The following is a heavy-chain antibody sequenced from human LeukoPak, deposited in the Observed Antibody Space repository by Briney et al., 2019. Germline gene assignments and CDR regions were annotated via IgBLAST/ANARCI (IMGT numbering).Heavy chain of an antibody. Sequence: GGSLRLSCAASGFTFSSYAISCVRQAPGKGLEWVSSISDSGGSTYYADSVKGRFTISRDNSKNTLYLQMNSLRAEDTAVYYCAKGCIAVAGPLNWFDPWGQGTLVTVSS. V-gene: IGHV3-23*01. CDR3: AKGCIAVAGPLNWFDP. CDR2: ISDSGGST. D-gene: IGHD6-19*01. J-gene: IGHJ5*02. CDR1: GFTFSSYA.